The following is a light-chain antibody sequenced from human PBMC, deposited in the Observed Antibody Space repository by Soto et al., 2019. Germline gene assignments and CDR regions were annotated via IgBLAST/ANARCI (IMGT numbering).Light chain of an antibody. CDR1: QSVSSN. Sequence: ETAMTQSPATLSVSPGEGATLSCRASQSVSSNLAWYQQKPGQAPRLLIYGASTRATGIPARFSGSGFGTEFTLTISSLQSEDFAVYYCQQYSNWPPYTFGQGTKLEIK. CDR2: GAS. J-gene: IGKJ2*01. V-gene: IGKV3-15*01. CDR3: QQYSNWPPYT.